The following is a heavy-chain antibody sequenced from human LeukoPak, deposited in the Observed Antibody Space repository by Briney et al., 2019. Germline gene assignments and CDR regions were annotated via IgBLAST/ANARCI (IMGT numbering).Heavy chain of an antibody. CDR2: IGGNNDNP. D-gene: IGHD2-2*01. V-gene: IGHV1-18*01. Sequence: ASVKVSCKTSGYTFSNLGIIWVRQDPGQGLEWMGWIGGNNDNPNYGQKFQGRFTVTTDSSTSTAYMELRNLRFDDTAVYYCARDGTSTDDYWGQGTLVTVSS. CDR1: GYTFSNLG. J-gene: IGHJ4*02. CDR3: ARDGTSTDDY.